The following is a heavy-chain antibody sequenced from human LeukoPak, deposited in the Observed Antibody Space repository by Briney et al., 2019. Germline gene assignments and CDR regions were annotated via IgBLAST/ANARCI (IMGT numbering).Heavy chain of an antibody. CDR1: GGTFSSYV. CDR3: ARETYSSSTPRKNWFDP. Sequence: SVKVSCKASGGTFSSYVISWVRQAPGKGLEWMGRIIPILGIANYAQKFQGRVTITADKYTSTAYMELSSLRSEDTAVYYYARETYSSSTPRKNWFDPWGQGTLVTVSS. V-gene: IGHV1-69*04. CDR2: IIPILGIA. J-gene: IGHJ5*02. D-gene: IGHD6-6*01.